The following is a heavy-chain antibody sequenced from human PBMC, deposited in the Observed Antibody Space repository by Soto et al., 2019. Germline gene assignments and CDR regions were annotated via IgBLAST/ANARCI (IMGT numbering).Heavy chain of an antibody. D-gene: IGHD1-7*01. J-gene: IGHJ6*02. V-gene: IGHV2-5*02. CDR1: GFSLNTNGMG. CDR2: IYWDEDK. CDR3: AGWNYESGLDV. Sequence: QITLKESGPTLVRPTQTLTLTCSFSGFSLNTNGMGVGWIRQPPGKALEWLAFIYWDEDKRYSPSLKTRLTVTTDTAKNEVGLTLTNPGPLGPGTYYFAGWNYESGLDVWGQGTTVTVSS.